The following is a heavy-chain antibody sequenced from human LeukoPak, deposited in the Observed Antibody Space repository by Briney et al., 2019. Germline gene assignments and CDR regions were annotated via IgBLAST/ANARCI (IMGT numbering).Heavy chain of an antibody. Sequence: PSETLSLTCAVYGGSFSGYYWSWIRQPPGKGLEWIGEINHSGSTNYNPSLKSRVTISVGTSKNQFSLKLSSVTAADTAVYYCARKRITIFGVVIRGYFDYWGQGTLVTVSS. D-gene: IGHD3-3*01. J-gene: IGHJ4*02. V-gene: IGHV4-34*01. CDR1: GGSFSGYY. CDR2: INHSGST. CDR3: ARKRITIFGVVIRGYFDY.